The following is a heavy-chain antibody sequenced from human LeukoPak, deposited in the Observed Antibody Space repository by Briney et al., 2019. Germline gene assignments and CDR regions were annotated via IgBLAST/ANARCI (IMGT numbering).Heavy chain of an antibody. CDR1: GGTFSSYA. CDR3: ARDLDGEGAFDI. J-gene: IGHJ3*02. Sequence: SVKVSCKASGGTFSSYAISWVRQAPGQGLEWMGGIIPIFGTANYAQKFQGRVTITADKSTSTAYMELSSLRSEDTAVYYCARDLDGEGAFDIWGQGTVVTVSS. CDR2: IIPIFGTA. V-gene: IGHV1-69*06. D-gene: IGHD4-17*01.